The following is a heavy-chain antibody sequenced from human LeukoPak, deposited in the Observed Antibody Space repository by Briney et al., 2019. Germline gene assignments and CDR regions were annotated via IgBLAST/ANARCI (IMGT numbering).Heavy chain of an antibody. D-gene: IGHD1-1*01. Sequence: GGSLRLSCAASGFTFSSYWMSWVRQAPGKGLEWVANIKQDGSEKYYVDSVKGRFTISRDNAKNSLYLQMNSLRAEDTAVYYCMVTTRSGPFDYWGQGTRVTVSS. V-gene: IGHV3-7*01. CDR2: IKQDGSEK. CDR3: MVTTRSGPFDY. J-gene: IGHJ4*02. CDR1: GFTFSSYW.